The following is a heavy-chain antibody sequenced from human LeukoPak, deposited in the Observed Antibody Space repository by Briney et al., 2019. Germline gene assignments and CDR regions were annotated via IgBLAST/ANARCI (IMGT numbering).Heavy chain of an antibody. D-gene: IGHD3-10*01. CDR3: ASHWYYYGSGSYWIDY. Sequence: PGGSLRLSCAASGFTVSSNYMSWVRQAPGKGLEWVSSISSSSSYIYYADSVKGRFTISRDNAKNSLYLQMNSLRAEDTAVYYCASHWYYYGSGSYWIDYWGQGTLVTVSS. V-gene: IGHV3-21*01. J-gene: IGHJ4*02. CDR2: ISSSSSYI. CDR1: GFTVSSNY.